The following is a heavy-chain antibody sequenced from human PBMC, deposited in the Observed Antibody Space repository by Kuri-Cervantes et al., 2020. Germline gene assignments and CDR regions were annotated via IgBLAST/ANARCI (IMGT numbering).Heavy chain of an antibody. V-gene: IGHV1-18*01. Sequence: ASVKVSCKVSGYTLTELSMHWVRQAPGQGLEWMGWISAYNGNTNYAQKLQGRVTMTTDTSTSTAYMELRSLRSDDTAVYYCARVPHPPILRFLEWLLYLDYWGQGTLVTVSS. CDR1: GYTLTELS. CDR3: ARVPHPPILRFLEWLLYLDY. J-gene: IGHJ4*02. CDR2: ISAYNGNT. D-gene: IGHD3-3*01.